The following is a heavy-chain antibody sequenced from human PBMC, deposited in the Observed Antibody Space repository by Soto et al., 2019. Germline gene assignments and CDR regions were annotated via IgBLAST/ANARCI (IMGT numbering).Heavy chain of an antibody. CDR3: ARDRRTESYTVLFDY. J-gene: IGHJ4*02. D-gene: IGHD1-1*01. Sequence: SETLSLTCTVSGGTISNYYWSWIRQPPGKGLEWIGYVYYSRSTNYIPSLKSRITISIDMPKNQFSLNLSSVTAADTAVYYCARDRRTESYTVLFDYWGLGTLVTVSS. CDR1: GGTISNYY. CDR2: VYYSRST. V-gene: IGHV4-59*12.